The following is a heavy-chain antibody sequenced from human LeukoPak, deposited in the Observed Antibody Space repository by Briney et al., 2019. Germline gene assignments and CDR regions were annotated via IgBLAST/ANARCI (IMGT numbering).Heavy chain of an antibody. CDR3: AKDGERLIPTGWFDH. J-gene: IGHJ5*02. CDR2: ISAYNGNT. CDR1: GYTFTSYG. D-gene: IGHD6-25*01. Sequence: GASVKLSCKASGYTFTSYGISWVRQAPGQGLEWMGWISAYNGNTNYAQKLQGRVTMTRDTSISTAYMELSRLRSDDTAVYYCAKDGERLIPTGWFDHWGQGTLVTVSS. V-gene: IGHV1-18*01.